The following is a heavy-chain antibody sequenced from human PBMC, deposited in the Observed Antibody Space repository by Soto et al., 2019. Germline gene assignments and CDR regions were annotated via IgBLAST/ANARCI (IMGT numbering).Heavy chain of an antibody. J-gene: IGHJ3*02. CDR1: GGTFSSYA. CDR2: IIPIFGTA. V-gene: IGHV1-69*05. CDR3: ARGSSGHSAFDI. D-gene: IGHD6-19*01. Sequence: SVKVSCKASGGTFSSYAISWVRQAPGQGLEWMGGIIPIFGTANYAQKFQGRVTMTRDTSTSTVYMELSSLRSEDTAVYYCARGSSGHSAFDIWGQGTMVTVSS.